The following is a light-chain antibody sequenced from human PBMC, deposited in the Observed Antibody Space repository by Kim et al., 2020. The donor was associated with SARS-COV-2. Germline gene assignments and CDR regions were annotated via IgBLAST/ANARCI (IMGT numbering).Light chain of an antibody. V-gene: IGLV2-18*02. CDR3: SSYTSNITWV. CDR1: SSDVGSYDR. J-gene: IGLJ3*02. Sequence: QSALTQPPSVSGSHGQSVTIYCTGTSSDVGSYDRVSWYQQPPATAPKVMIYEVSNRPSGVPDLFSGSKSGNTASLTISGLQAEVESDYYCSSYTSNITWVFGGGTQLTVL. CDR2: EVS.